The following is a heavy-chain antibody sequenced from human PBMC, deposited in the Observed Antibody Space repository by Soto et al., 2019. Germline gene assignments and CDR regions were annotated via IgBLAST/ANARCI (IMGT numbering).Heavy chain of an antibody. Sequence: GGSLRLSCAASGFTFSSYAMSWVRQAPGKGLEWVSAISGSGGSTYYADSVKGRFTISRDNSKNTLYLQMNSLRAEDTAVYYCAKDLRYCISTSCPFDYWGQGTLVTVSS. CDR2: ISGSGGST. D-gene: IGHD2-2*01. CDR3: AKDLRYCISTSCPFDY. J-gene: IGHJ4*02. V-gene: IGHV3-23*01. CDR1: GFTFSSYA.